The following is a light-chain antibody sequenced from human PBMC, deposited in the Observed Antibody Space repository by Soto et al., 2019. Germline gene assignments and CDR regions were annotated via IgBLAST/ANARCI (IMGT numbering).Light chain of an antibody. Sequence: QSALTQPASVSGSPGQSSTISCTGTSGDVGGYNSVSWYQKHPGKAPKIMIYEVSHRPSGVSNRFSGSKSGNTASLTISGLQAEDEADYYCSSYTSSSTLVFGGGTQLTAL. CDR1: SGDVGGYNS. CDR3: SSYTSSSTLV. J-gene: IGLJ2*01. V-gene: IGLV2-14*01. CDR2: EVS.